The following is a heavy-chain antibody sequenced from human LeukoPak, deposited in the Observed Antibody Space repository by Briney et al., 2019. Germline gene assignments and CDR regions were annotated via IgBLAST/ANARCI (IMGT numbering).Heavy chain of an antibody. CDR3: ARARWTSTVTTYYLDY. CDR1: GYMFSDYA. Sequence: ASVKVSCKASGYMFSDYAIQWVRQAPGQGLEWMGWINAGNGKTKYSQKFQGRVTITRETSASTAYVEPSGLGSEDTAVYYCARARWTSTVTTYYLDYWGQGTLVTVSS. CDR2: INAGNGKT. D-gene: IGHD4-17*01. J-gene: IGHJ4*02. V-gene: IGHV1-3*01.